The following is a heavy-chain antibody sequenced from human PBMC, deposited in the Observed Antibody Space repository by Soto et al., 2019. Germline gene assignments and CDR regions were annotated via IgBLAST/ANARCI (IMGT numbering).Heavy chain of an antibody. CDR3: ARDSGGGGYYYYYGMDV. CDR1: GYTFTSYG. CDR2: ISAYNGNT. Sequence: SVKVACKASGYTFTSYGISWVRQAPGQGLEWMGWISAYNGNTNYAQKLQGRVTMTTDTSTSTAYMELRSLRSDDTAVYYCARDSGGGGYYYYYGMDVWGQGTTVTVSS. D-gene: IGHD3-16*01. V-gene: IGHV1-18*04. J-gene: IGHJ6*02.